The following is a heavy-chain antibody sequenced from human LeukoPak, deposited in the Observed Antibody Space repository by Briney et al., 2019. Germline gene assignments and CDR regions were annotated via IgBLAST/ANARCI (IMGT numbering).Heavy chain of an antibody. CDR3: ASGGMGARKYYSDPFHY. J-gene: IGHJ4*02. Sequence: GGSLRLSCAASGFTVSSNYMSWVRQAPGKGLEWVSILYSAGSTYYADSVRGRFTISRDSSKSTVCLQMNSLRAEDTAVYYCASGGMGARKYYSDPFHYWGQGTLVTVSS. V-gene: IGHV3-53*01. CDR2: LYSAGST. CDR1: GFTVSSNY. D-gene: IGHD3-10*01.